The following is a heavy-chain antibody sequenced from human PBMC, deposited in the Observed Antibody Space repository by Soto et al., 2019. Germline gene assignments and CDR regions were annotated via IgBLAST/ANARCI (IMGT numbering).Heavy chain of an antibody. CDR1: GYTFTSYG. D-gene: IGHD5-12*01. J-gene: IGHJ4*02. CDR2: ISAYNGNT. V-gene: IGHV1-18*01. CDR3: ARDRGYDPGYFDY. Sequence: QVQLVQSGAEVKKPGASVKVSCKASGYTFTSYGISWARQAPGQGLEWMGWISAYNGNTNYAQTLQGKGPMTTDTSTSTVYMALRSLRSDDTAGYFCARDRGYDPGYFDYWGKGTLVTVSS.